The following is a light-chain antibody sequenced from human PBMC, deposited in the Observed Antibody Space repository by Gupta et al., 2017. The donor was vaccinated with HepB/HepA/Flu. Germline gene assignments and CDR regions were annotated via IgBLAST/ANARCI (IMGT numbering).Light chain of an antibody. J-gene: IGKJ1*01. CDR2: KAS. CDR1: QSISNW. V-gene: IGKV1-5*03. CDR3: QQYNSYTRT. Sequence: DIQMTQSPSTLSASVGDRVTITCRASQSISNWLAWYQQKPGKAPKLLIYKASNLESGVPSRFSGSGSRTEFTLTISSLQPDDFATYFCQQYNSYTRTFGQGTKVEIK.